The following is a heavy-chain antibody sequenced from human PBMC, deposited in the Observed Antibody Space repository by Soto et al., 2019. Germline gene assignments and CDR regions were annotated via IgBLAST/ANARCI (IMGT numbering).Heavy chain of an antibody. CDR1: GGSVNSGNYY. J-gene: IGHJ3*02. CDR3: ARVERGTATTVVDAFDI. Sequence: SETLSLPCAVFGGSVNSGNYYWSWVRQPPGKGMEWIGGMSHSGGTHFNPSLKSRVTISVDTSKNQFSLKMSSVTAADTALYYCARVERGTATTVVDAFDIWGPGTMVTVSS. V-gene: IGHV4-61*01. CDR2: MSHSGGT. D-gene: IGHD1-1*01.